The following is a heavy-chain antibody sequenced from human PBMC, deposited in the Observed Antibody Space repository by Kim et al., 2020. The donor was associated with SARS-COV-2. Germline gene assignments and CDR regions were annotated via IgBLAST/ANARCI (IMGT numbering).Heavy chain of an antibody. J-gene: IGHJ5*02. CDR1: GGSISSGCYS. CDR3: ASLGYCSGGSCSRNWFDP. CDR2: IYHIGST. D-gene: IGHD2-15*01. Sequence: SETLSLTCAVSGGSISSGCYSWSWIRQPPGKGLEWMGYIYHIGSTYYNPSRKRRVTISVDRSKNQFSLKLSSVTAADTAVYYCASLGYCSGGSCSRNWFDPWGQGTLVTVSS. V-gene: IGHV4-30-2*01.